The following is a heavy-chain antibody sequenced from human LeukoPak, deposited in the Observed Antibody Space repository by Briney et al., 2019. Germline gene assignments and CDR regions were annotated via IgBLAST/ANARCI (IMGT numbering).Heavy chain of an antibody. CDR3: ATDRIERAFDV. V-gene: IGHV1-69-2*01. Sequence: ASVKVSCKASEYTFTDHYIHWVQQAPGKGLEWMGRVDPEDGETIYAEKLQGRVNITTDTSTDAAYIELSSLRCEDTAVYYCATDRIERAFDVWGKGTTVTVSS. CDR1: EYTFTDHY. J-gene: IGHJ6*04. CDR2: VDPEDGET. D-gene: IGHD6-25*01.